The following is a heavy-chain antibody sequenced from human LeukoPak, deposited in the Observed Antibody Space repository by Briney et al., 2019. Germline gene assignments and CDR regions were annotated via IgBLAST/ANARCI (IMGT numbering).Heavy chain of an antibody. CDR2: FVPEDGEP. Sequence: ASVKVSCQVSGNSLSETSIHWVRQAPGQWLEWMGGFVPEDGEPIFAQRFQGRFSMTEDTSADTAYMELSSLRPEDTAVYYCATADKWEPLDYWGQGTLVTVSS. CDR1: GNSLSETS. D-gene: IGHD1-26*01. V-gene: IGHV1-24*01. CDR3: ATADKWEPLDY. J-gene: IGHJ4*02.